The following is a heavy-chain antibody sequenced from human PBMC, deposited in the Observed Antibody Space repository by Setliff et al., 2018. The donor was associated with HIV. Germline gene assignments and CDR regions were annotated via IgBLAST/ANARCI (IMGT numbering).Heavy chain of an antibody. D-gene: IGHD3-3*01. CDR1: GGTFRSYS. CDR3: AAATYYDFWSGYEHWFDP. J-gene: IGHJ5*02. V-gene: IGHV1-69*11. Sequence: GASVKVSCKASGGTFRSYSINWVRQAPGQGLEWMGTIIPFIDATHYAQSFQGSLTITADESSNTAYMELSSLRLHDTAVYYCAAATYYDFWSGYEHWFDPWGQGTLVTVSS. CDR2: IIPFIDAT.